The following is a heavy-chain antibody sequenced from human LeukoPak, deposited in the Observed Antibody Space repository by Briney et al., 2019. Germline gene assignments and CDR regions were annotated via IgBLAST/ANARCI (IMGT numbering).Heavy chain of an antibody. CDR1: GFTFRTYA. CDR2: ISYDGSNK. D-gene: IGHD1-26*01. V-gene: IGHV3-30*18. J-gene: IGHJ4*02. Sequence: GGSLRLSCAASGFTFRTYAMHWVRQAPGKGLEWVAVISYDGSNKYYADSVKGRFTISRDNSKNTLYLQMNSLRAEDTAVYYCAKKGATTGDFDYWGQGTLVTVSS. CDR3: AKKGATTGDFDY.